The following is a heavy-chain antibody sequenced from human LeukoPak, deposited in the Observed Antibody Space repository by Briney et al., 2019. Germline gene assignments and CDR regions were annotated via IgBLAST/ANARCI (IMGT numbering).Heavy chain of an antibody. CDR2: IYHSGST. CDR1: GGSISSSSYY. CDR3: ARTTGYSSGWFDP. D-gene: IGHD3-22*01. Sequence: SETLSLTCTVSGGSISSSSYYWGWIRQPPGKGLEWIGSIYHSGSTYCNPSLKSRVTMSVDTSKNQFSLKLSSVTAADTAVYYCARTTGYSSGWFDPWGQGTLVTVSS. J-gene: IGHJ5*02. V-gene: IGHV4-39*07.